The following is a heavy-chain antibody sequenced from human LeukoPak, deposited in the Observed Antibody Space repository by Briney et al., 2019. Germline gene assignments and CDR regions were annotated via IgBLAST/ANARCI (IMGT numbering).Heavy chain of an antibody. Sequence: SETLSLSCTVSGGSISSYYWSWIRQPAGKGLEWIRRIYTSGSTNYNPSLKSRVTMSVDTSKNQFSLKLSSVTAADTAVYYCARDGTHNWNDGAFDYWGQGTLVTVSS. D-gene: IGHD1-1*01. CDR3: ARDGTHNWNDGAFDY. V-gene: IGHV4-4*07. J-gene: IGHJ4*02. CDR1: GGSISSYY. CDR2: IYTSGST.